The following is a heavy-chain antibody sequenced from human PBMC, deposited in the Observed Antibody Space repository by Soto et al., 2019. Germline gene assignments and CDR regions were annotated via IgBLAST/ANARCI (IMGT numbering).Heavy chain of an antibody. D-gene: IGHD3-22*01. CDR3: ARGNYESSGVGDY. J-gene: IGHJ4*02. CDR1: GFTFSNYG. CDR2: IWYDGSNK. Sequence: QVPLVESGGGVAQPGRSLSLSCAASGFTFSNYGLHWVRQAPGKGLDWVAVIWYDGSNKYYADSVKGRYTITRDNSKNTLYLQMNSLRAEDTAVYYCARGNYESSGVGDYWGQGTLVTVSS. V-gene: IGHV3-33*01.